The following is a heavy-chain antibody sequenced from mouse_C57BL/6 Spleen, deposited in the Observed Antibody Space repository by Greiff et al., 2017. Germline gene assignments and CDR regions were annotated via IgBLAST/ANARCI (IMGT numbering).Heavy chain of an antibody. CDR1: GFSLTSYG. Sequence: VKLMESGPGLVQPSQSLSITCTVSGFSLTSYGVHWVRQSPGKGLEWLGVIWSGGSTDYNAAFISRLSISKDNSKSQVFFKMNSLQADDTAIYYCARSFYDGYDYFDYWGQGTTLTVSS. D-gene: IGHD2-3*01. J-gene: IGHJ2*01. V-gene: IGHV2-2*01. CDR2: IWSGGST. CDR3: ARSFYDGYDYFDY.